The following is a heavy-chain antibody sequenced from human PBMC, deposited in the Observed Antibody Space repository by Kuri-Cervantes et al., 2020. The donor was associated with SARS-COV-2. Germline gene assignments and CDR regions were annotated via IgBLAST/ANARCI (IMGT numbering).Heavy chain of an antibody. Sequence: GSLRLSCTGSGYTFSSYWIGWVRQMPGKGLEWMGIIYPGDSDTSYSPSFQDQLTISADNTNNTAYLQWSSLKASDTAIYDCARGYCSGGSSYSEDYFDYWGQGTLVTVSS. CDR1: GYTFSSYW. J-gene: IGHJ4*02. D-gene: IGHD2-15*01. V-gene: IGHV5-51*01. CDR2: IYPGDSDT. CDR3: ARGYCSGGSSYSEDYFDY.